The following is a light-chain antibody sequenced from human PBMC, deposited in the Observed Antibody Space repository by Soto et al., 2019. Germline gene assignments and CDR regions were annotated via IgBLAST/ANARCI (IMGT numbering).Light chain of an antibody. V-gene: IGKV1-39*01. CDR3: QQSYSSPRT. CDR2: GAV. J-gene: IGKJ4*01. CDR1: QSISSY. Sequence: DIQMTQSPSSLSASVGGRVTVTCQASQSISSYLNWYQQKPGKAPKLLIYGAVNLQSGVPSRFSGSGSGTDFTLTISSLQPEDFATYYCQQSYSSPRTFGGGTKVEIK.